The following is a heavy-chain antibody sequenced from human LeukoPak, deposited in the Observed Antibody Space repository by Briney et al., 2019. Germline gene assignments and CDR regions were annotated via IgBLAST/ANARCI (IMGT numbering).Heavy chain of an antibody. J-gene: IGHJ4*02. D-gene: IGHD3-9*01. CDR3: ARGGDGDILTGLVFDY. V-gene: IGHV1-18*01. CDR1: GYRLTSYV. Sequence: GASVKVSCMASGYRLTSYVTCWVRQAPGQRVEWMGWISAYNGNTNYAQKLQGRVTMTTDTSTSTAYMELRSLRSDDTAVYYCARGGDGDILTGLVFDYWGQGTLVTVSS. CDR2: ISAYNGNT.